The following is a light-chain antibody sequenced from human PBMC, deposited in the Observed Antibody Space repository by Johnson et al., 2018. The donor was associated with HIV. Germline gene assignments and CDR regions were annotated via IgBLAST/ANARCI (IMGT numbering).Light chain of an antibody. CDR2: ENN. V-gene: IGLV1-51*01. CDR1: SSNIGNNF. Sequence: QSVLTQPPSVSAAPGQKVTISCSGSSSNIGNNFVSWYQQFPGGAPKLLIYENNKRPSGIPDRFSGSKSGTSALLGITGLQTADEADYYCGTWDGSLTPGGVMGTGTKVTVL. J-gene: IGLJ1*01. CDR3: GTWDGSLTPGGV.